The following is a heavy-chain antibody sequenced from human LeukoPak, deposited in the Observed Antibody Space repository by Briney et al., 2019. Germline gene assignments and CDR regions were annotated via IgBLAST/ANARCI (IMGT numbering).Heavy chain of an antibody. CDR3: ARHDPPRWPYYFDY. Sequence: SETLSLTCTVSGGSISSSTYYWGWICQPPGKGLEWIGSIYNSGSTYYNSSLNSRVTISVDTSKIQFSLKLSSVTAADTAVYYCARHDPPRWPYYFDYWGQGTLVTVSS. CDR1: GGSISSSTYY. J-gene: IGHJ4*02. CDR2: IYNSGST. D-gene: IGHD4-23*01. V-gene: IGHV4-39*01.